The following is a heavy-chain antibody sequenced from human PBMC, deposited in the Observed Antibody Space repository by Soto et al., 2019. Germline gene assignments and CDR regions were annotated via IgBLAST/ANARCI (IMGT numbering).Heavy chain of an antibody. J-gene: IGHJ6*02. CDR3: ARESVANILGYYYGMDV. CDR1: GFTFSSYG. V-gene: IGHV3-33*01. Sequence: QVQLVESGGGVVQPGRSLRLSCAASGFTFSSYGMHWVRQAPGKALEWVAVIGYDGSNKDYADSVKGRFTISRNNSKNTWYLQMNSPRADDTAVYYCARESVANILGYYYGMDVWGQGTTVTVSS. D-gene: IGHD2-15*01. CDR2: IGYDGSNK.